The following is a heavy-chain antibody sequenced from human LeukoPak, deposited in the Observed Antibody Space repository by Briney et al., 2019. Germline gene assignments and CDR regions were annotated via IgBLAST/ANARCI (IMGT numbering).Heavy chain of an antibody. D-gene: IGHD5-18*01. CDR1: GFTFISYG. J-gene: IGHJ4*02. CDR2: ISGSGGSA. Sequence: GGSLRLSCAASGFTFISYGMTWVRQSPGKGLEWVSAISGSGGSAYYADSVKGRFTISRDNSKNTLYLQMNSLRAEDTAVYYCARDLSGVTGYTYGRGIDYWGQGTLVTVSS. V-gene: IGHV3-23*01. CDR3: ARDLSGVTGYTYGRGIDY.